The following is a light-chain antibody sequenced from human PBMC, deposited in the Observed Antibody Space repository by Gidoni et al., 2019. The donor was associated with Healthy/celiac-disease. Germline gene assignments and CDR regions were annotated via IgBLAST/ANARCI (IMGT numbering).Light chain of an antibody. V-gene: IGKV3-15*01. CDR2: GAS. Sequence: EIVMPQSPATLSVSPGERATLSCRASQSVSSNLAWYQQKPGQAPRLLIYGASTRATGIPARFSGSGSGTEFTLTISSLQSEDFAVYYCQQYNNWPLTFGQXTKVEIK. CDR1: QSVSSN. CDR3: QQYNNWPLT. J-gene: IGKJ1*01.